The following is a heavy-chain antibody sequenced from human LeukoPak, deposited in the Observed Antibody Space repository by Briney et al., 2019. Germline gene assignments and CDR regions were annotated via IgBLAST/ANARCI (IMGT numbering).Heavy chain of an antibody. V-gene: IGHV1-2*02. J-gene: IGHJ4*02. CDR2: INPNSGGT. CDR1: GYTFTSYY. D-gene: IGHD3-10*01. CDR3: ARDWLPSTMVRGVIKEPDY. Sequence: GASVKVSCKASGYTFTSYYMHWVRQAPGQGLEWMGWINPNSGGTNYAQKFQGRVTMTRDTSISTAYMELSRLRSDDTAVYYCARDWLPSTMVRGVIKEPDYWGQGTLVTVSS.